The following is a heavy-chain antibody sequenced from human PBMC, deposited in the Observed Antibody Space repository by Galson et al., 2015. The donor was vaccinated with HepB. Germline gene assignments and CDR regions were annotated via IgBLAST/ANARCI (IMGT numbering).Heavy chain of an antibody. CDR2: ISAYNGNT. CDR3: ARDGGGDSGYDGLSIWFDP. CDR1: GYTFTSYG. J-gene: IGHJ5*02. D-gene: IGHD5-12*01. V-gene: IGHV1-18*01. Sequence: SVKVACKASGYTFTSYGISWVRQAPGQGLEWMGWISAYNGNTNYAQKLQGRVTMTTDTSTSTAYMELRSLRSDDTAVYYCARDGGGDSGYDGLSIWFDPWGQGTLVTVSS.